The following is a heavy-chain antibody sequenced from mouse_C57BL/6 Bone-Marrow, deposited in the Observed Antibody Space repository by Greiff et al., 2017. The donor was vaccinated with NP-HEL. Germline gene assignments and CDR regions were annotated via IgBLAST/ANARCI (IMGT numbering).Heavy chain of an antibody. CDR1: GYTFTSYG. CDR2: IYPRSGNT. CDR3: ARGGPMDY. Sequence: LQESGAELARPGASVKLSCKASGYTFTSYGISWVKQRTGQGLGWIGEIYPRSGNTYYTEKFKGKATLTADKSSSTAYMELRSLTSEDSAVYFCARGGPMDYWGQGTSVTVSS. J-gene: IGHJ4*01. V-gene: IGHV1-81*01.